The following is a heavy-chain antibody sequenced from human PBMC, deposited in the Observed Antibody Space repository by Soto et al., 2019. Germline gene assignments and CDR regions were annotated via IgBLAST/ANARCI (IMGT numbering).Heavy chain of an antibody. CDR1: GYSFTSYW. CDR3: AGGRARGAITRNRDYYGMDV. V-gene: IGHV5-51*01. D-gene: IGHD1-26*01. Sequence: PGESLKISCKGSGYSFTSYWIGWVRQMPGKGLEWMGIIYPGDSDTRYSPSFQGQVTISADKSISTAYLQWSSLKASDTAMYYCAGGRARGAITRNRDYYGMDVWGQVNTVTVSS. J-gene: IGHJ6*02. CDR2: IYPGDSDT.